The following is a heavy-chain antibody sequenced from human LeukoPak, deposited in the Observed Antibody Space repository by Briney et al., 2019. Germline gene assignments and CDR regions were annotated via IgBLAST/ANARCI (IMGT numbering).Heavy chain of an antibody. D-gene: IGHD1-26*01. CDR3: AKGGKWDVTPFDY. CDR1: GFTFSSYA. Sequence: GGSLRLSCAASGFTFSSYAMSWVRQAPGKGLEWVSAISGSGGSTYYADSVRGRFTISRDNSKNTLYLQMNSLRAEDTAVYYCAKGGKWDVTPFDYWGQGTLVTVSS. CDR2: ISGSGGST. V-gene: IGHV3-23*01. J-gene: IGHJ4*02.